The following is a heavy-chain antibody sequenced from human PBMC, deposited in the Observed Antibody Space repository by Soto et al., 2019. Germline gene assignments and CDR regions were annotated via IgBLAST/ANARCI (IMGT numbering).Heavy chain of an antibody. D-gene: IGHD2-2*01. V-gene: IGHV3-23*01. J-gene: IGHJ4*02. Sequence: EVQLLESGGALVQPGGSLRLSCAASGVTFRNHAMSWVRQAPGKGLEWVSTISDSGSTYYADSVKGRFTISRANSKNTLCLQRNSLRAEDTAVYYCARDPGGHYCTSTSCLYIFDHCGQGTLVIVSS. CDR3: ARDPGGHYCTSTSCLYIFDH. CDR1: GVTFRNHA. CDR2: ISDSGST.